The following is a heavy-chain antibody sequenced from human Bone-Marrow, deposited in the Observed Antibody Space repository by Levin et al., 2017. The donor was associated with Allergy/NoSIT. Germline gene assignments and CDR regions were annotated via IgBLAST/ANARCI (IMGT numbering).Heavy chain of an antibody. CDR1: GASISSGIFY. Sequence: NSSETLSLTCSVSGASISSGIFYWSWIRQSPGKGLEWIGYINYSGTSYYNPSLKSRLTMSVDTSKNQLSLTLTSVTAADTAMYFCARSYGDSIGSVCFDVWGQGSMVTVSS. CDR2: INYSGTS. D-gene: IGHD4-17*01. J-gene: IGHJ3*01. V-gene: IGHV4-30-4*01. CDR3: ARSYGDSIGSVCFDV.